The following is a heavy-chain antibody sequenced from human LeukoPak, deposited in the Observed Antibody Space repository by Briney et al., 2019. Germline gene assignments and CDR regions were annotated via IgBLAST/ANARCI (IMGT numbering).Heavy chain of an antibody. J-gene: IGHJ4*02. CDR2: INHSGAT. CDR3: ARGPRNYYDSSGHKSYFDY. Sequence: SETLSLTCAVYVGSFSDYYWAWIRQPPGKGLEWIGEINHSGATNYSPSLKSRVTISLDTSKNQCSLKLSSVTAADTAVYYCARGPRNYYDSSGHKSYFDYWGQGTLVTVSS. D-gene: IGHD3-22*01. V-gene: IGHV4-34*01. CDR1: VGSFSDYY.